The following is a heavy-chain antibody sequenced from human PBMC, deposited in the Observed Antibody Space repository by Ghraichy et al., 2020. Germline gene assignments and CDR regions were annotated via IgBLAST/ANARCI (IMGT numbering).Heavy chain of an antibody. V-gene: IGHV3-30-3*01. D-gene: IGHD4-17*01. CDR2: ISYDGSNK. Sequence: GESLNISCAASGFTFSSYAMHWVRQAPGKGLEWVAVISYDGSNKYYADSVKGRFTISRDNSKNTLYLQMNSLRAEDTAVYYCARDGNYGDYVVAAFPWYFDLWGRGTLVTVSS. CDR3: ARDGNYGDYVVAAFPWYFDL. J-gene: IGHJ2*01. CDR1: GFTFSSYA.